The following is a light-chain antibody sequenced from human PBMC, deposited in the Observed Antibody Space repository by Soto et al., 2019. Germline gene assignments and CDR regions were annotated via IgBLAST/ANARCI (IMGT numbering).Light chain of an antibody. V-gene: IGLV2-8*01. CDR1: SSDIGAYDF. CDR2: EVN. CDR3: RSYAAIKKLYV. Sequence: QSVLTQPPTASGTPGQSLIVSCTGTSSDIGAYDFVSWYQQHPGKVPKLLIYEVNKRPSGVPDRFSGSKSGNTASLTVSALHAEDDADYLCRSYAAIKKLYVFGSGTKVTVL. J-gene: IGLJ1*01.